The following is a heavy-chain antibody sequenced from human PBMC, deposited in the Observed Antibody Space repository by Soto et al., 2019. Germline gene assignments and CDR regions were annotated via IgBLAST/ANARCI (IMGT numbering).Heavy chain of an antibody. V-gene: IGHV1-18*04. CDR3: ARGGYYDSSGSRNYYYGMNV. J-gene: IGHJ6*02. CDR2: ISAYDGNT. D-gene: IGHD3-22*01. Sequence: ASVKVSCKASGYTFTSYYMHWVRQAPGQRLEWMGWISAYDGNTNYAQILQGRVSMTTDTSANTAYMELRSLRADDTAMYYCARGGYYDSSGSRNYYYGMNVWGQGTTVTVSS. CDR1: GYTFTSYY.